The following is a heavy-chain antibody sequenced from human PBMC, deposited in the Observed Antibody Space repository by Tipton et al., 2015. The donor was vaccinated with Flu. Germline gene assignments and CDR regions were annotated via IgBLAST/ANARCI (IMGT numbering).Heavy chain of an antibody. J-gene: IGHJ6*02. Sequence: LSLTCVASGFTFSYYWMSWVRQAPGKGLEWVASIKEDGSEKSYVDSVKGRFTISRDNAQNTLYLQMNSLRAEDTAVYFCASSHGKGYYYYYGMDVWGQGITVTVSS. CDR1: GFTFSYYW. CDR2: IKEDGSEK. D-gene: IGHD1-26*01. CDR3: ASSHGKGYYYYYGMDV. V-gene: IGHV3-7*01.